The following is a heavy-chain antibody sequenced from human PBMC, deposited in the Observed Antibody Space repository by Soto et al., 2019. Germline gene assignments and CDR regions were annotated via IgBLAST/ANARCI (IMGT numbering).Heavy chain of an antibody. V-gene: IGHV1-3*01. CDR1: GYTFSSYA. J-gene: IGHJ5*02. D-gene: IGHD3-22*01. CDR2: INGGNGNT. Sequence: GASVKVSCKASGYTFSSYAMHWVRQAPGQRLEWMGWINGGNGNTKYSQKFQGRVTITRDTSASTAYMELSSLRSEDTAVYYCARTYYYDSSGYYNWFDPWGQGTLVTVSS. CDR3: ARTYYYDSSGYYNWFDP.